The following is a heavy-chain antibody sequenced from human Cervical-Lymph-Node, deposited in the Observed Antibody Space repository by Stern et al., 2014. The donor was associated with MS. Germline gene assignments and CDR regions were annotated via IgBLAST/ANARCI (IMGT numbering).Heavy chain of an antibody. CDR3: AILRASGYSYGYGFVY. V-gene: IGHV1-3*01. CDR2: INAANGNT. D-gene: IGHD5-18*01. J-gene: IGHJ4*02. Sequence: MQLVESGAEVKKPGASVKVSCKASGHTFTGYAMHWVRQAPGQRLEWMGWINAANGNTKYSEKFLGRLIISNDASTSTTYMELIILRSEDTAIDYCAILRASGYSYGYGFVYWGQGTLVTVSS. CDR1: GHTFTGYA.